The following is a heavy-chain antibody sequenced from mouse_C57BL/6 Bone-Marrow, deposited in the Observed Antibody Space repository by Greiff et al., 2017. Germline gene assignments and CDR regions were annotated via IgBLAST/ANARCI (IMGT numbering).Heavy chain of an antibody. CDR2: IYPRSGNT. CDR1: GYTFTSYG. V-gene: IGHV1-81*01. J-gene: IGHJ2*01. CDR3: ARGNYYGSYYFDY. D-gene: IGHD1-1*01. Sequence: VQLQQSGAELARPGASVKLSCKASGYTFTSYGISWVKQRTGQGLEWIGEIYPRSGNTYYNEKFKGKATLTADKSYSTAYMELRSLTSEDSAVYFCARGNYYGSYYFDYWGQGTTLTVSS.